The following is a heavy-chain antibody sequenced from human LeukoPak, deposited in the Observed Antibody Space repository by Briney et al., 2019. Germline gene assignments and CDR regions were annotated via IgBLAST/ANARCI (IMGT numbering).Heavy chain of an antibody. CDR2: ISGSGDTS. D-gene: IGHD4-11*01. V-gene: IGHV3-23*01. CDR3: AKKGYSWSPRFDP. CDR1: GFSLSRFD. Sequence: GGSLRLSCATSGFSLSRFDMIWVRQAPGKGLEWVTIISGSGDTSFYADSVRGRFTISRDNSRDTLYLQLNSLRAEDTAVYHCAKKGYSWSPRFDPWGQGTLVTVSS. J-gene: IGHJ5*02.